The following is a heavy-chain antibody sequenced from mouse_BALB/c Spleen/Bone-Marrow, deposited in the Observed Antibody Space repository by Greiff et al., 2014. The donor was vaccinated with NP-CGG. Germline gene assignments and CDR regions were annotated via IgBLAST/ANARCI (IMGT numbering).Heavy chain of an antibody. Sequence: LVESGPELVKPGASVRMSCKASGYTFTSYVMHWMKQKPGQGLEWIGKFTPYNDGTKYNEKIKGKATLTSDKSSSTAYMELSSLTYEDSAVYYCARQNYYDSSFHLDYWGQGTLVTVSA. D-gene: IGHD1-1*01. CDR3: ARQNYYDSSFHLDY. CDR2: FTPYNDGT. V-gene: IGHV1-14*01. J-gene: IGHJ3*01. CDR1: GYTFTSYV.